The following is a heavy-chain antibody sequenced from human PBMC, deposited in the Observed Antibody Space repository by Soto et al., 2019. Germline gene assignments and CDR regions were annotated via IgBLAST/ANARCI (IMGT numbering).Heavy chain of an antibody. Sequence: GASVKGSCKGSGYTFTSYAMPLGRQAPGQRLEWMGWINAGNGNTKYSQKFQGRVTITRDTSASTAYMELSSLRSEDTAVYYCARGSGPMIEWHWGQGTLVTVSP. V-gene: IGHV1-3*01. CDR3: ARGSGPMIEWH. J-gene: IGHJ4*02. D-gene: IGHD3-22*01. CDR1: GYTFTSYA. CDR2: INAGNGNT.